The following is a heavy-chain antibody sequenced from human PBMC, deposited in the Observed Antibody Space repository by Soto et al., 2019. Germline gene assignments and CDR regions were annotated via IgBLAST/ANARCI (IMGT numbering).Heavy chain of an antibody. V-gene: IGHV4-59*01. J-gene: IGHJ5*02. CDR3: ARGYSSSWYVWFDP. CDR1: GGSISSYY. CDR2: IYYSGST. D-gene: IGHD6-13*01. Sequence: SETLSLTCTVSGGSISSYYWSWIRQPPGKGLEWIGYIYYSGSTNYNPSLKSRVTISVDTSKNQFSLKLSSVTAADTAVYYCARGYSSSWYVWFDPWGQGTLVTVSS.